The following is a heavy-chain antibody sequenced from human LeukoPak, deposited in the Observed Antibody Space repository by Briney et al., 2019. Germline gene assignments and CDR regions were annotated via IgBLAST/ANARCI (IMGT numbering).Heavy chain of an antibody. J-gene: IGHJ6*02. V-gene: IGHV1-18*01. Sequence: GASVKVSCQASGYTFCNFGISWVRQAPGQGLEWLGWITPYNGNTNYAQKVQDRVTMTSDTSTSTAYMELRSLTSDDTAVYYCARRDCSSSSCHYYYYYMDVWGQGTTVTVSS. CDR3: ARRDCSSSSCHYYYYYMDV. CDR1: GYTFCNFG. CDR2: ITPYNGNT. D-gene: IGHD2-2*01.